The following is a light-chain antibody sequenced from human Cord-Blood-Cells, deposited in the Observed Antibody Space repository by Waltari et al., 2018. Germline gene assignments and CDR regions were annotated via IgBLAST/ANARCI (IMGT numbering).Light chain of an antibody. J-gene: IGLJ1*01. CDR3: QSYDSSLSGLYV. V-gene: IGLV1-40*01. CDR1: SSNIGAGYD. Sequence: VTISCTGSSSNIGAGYDVHWYQQLPGTAPKHLIYGNSNRPSGVPDRFSGSKSGTSASLAITGLQAEDEADYYCQSYDSSLSGLYVFGTGTKVTVL. CDR2: GNS.